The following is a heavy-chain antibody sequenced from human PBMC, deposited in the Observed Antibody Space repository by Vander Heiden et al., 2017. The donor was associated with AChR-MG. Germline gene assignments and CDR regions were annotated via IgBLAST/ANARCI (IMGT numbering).Heavy chain of an antibody. CDR1: AFLFSIYA. J-gene: IGHJ3*02. CDR2: LSGTDPTT. Sequence: EEQLLESGGGLVRPGGSLSPPSDPPAFLFSIYAQSWVRHAPGKGLQWVSTLSGTDPTTYYSDSVKGRFTISRDNYKDILYLQMDRLRDEDTALYYCVVPDHDGFDMWGQGILVTVSA. D-gene: IGHD2-15*01. V-gene: IGHV3-23*01. CDR3: VVPDHDGFDM.